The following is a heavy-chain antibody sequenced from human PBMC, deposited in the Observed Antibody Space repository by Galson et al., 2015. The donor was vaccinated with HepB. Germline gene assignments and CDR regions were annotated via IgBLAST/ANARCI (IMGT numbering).Heavy chain of an antibody. CDR2: ISGSGNST. V-gene: IGHV3-23*01. Sequence: SLRLSCAASGFIFSSYAMTWVRQAPGKGLEWVSFISGSGNSTYYTDSVKGRFTISRDISKNTVYLQMNSLRAEDTALYYCTKDRRDPYSSGWYVDYYYGMDVWGQGTTVTVSS. CDR3: TKDRRDPYSSGWYVDYYYGMDV. CDR1: GFIFSSYA. J-gene: IGHJ6*02. D-gene: IGHD6-19*01.